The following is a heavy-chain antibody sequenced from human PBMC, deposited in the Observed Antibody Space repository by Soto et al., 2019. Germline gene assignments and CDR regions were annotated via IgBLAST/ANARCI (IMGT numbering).Heavy chain of an antibody. CDR1: GYTFTSYG. J-gene: IGHJ5*02. D-gene: IGHD2-15*01. CDR2: ISAYNGNT. V-gene: IGHV1-18*01. CDR3: GRVRKIEGVGAVGPGSAP. Sequence: ASVKVSCKASGYTFTSYGISWVRQAPGQGLEWMGWISAYNGNTNYAQKLQGRVTMTTDTSTSTAYMELRSLRSDDTAVYYCGRVRKIEGVGAVGPGSAPGGGGTLVPVSS.